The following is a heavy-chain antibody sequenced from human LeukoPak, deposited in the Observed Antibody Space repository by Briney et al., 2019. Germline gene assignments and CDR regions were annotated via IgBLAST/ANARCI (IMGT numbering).Heavy chain of an antibody. D-gene: IGHD6-19*01. CDR3: ARGLVAGTPPDLDY. Sequence: GGSLRLSCAASGFTFSSYSMNWVRQAPGKGLEWVSYISSSSSTIYYAGSVKGRFTISRDNAKNSLYLQMNSLRAEDTALYYCARGLVAGTPPDLDYWGQGTLVTVSS. CDR1: GFTFSSYS. J-gene: IGHJ4*02. V-gene: IGHV3-48*04. CDR2: ISSSSSTI.